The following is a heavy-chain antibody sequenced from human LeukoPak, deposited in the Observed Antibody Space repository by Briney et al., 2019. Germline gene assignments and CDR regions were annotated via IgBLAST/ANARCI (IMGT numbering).Heavy chain of an antibody. CDR3: ARTGITRNWYFDL. CDR2: TWLDGKSN. D-gene: IGHD1-14*01. CDR1: GFSLSNNG. J-gene: IGHJ2*01. Sequence: PGGSLRLSCVASGFSLSNNGMHWVRQAPGKGLEWVAATWLDGKSNDYGDAVKGRFTISRDNSRNSLYLQMNSLRAEDSAVYYCARTGITRNWYFDLWGRGTLVTVSS. V-gene: IGHV3-33*01.